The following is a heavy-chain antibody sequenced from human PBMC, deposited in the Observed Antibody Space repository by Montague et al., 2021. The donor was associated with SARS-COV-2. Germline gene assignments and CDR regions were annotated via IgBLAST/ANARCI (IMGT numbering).Heavy chain of an antibody. J-gene: IGHJ6*04. CDR2: KNHSGST. CDR3: ARGRGTALFRRIYFGMDV. Sequence: KNHSGSTNYNPSLKSRVTISVDKSKNQFSLKLSSVTAADTAVYYCARGRGTALFRRIYFGMDVWGKGTTVNVYS. V-gene: IGHV4-34*01. D-gene: IGHD1-1*01.